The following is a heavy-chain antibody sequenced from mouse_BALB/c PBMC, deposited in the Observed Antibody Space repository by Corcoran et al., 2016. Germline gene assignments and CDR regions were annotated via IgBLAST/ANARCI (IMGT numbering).Heavy chain of an antibody. V-gene: IGHV14-3*02. D-gene: IGHD4-1*01. J-gene: IGHJ1*01. Sequence: EVQLQQSGAELVKPGSSVKLSCTASGFNLKDTYMHWVKQRPEQGLEWIGRIDPANGNTKYDPKFQGKATITADTYSNTAYLQLSSLTSEDTAVYYCANWDWYGDVWGAGTTVTVSS. CDR1: GFNLKDTY. CDR3: ANWDWYGDV. CDR2: IDPANGNT.